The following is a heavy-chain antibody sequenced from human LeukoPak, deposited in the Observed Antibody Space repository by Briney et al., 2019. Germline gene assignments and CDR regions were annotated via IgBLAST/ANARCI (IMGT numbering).Heavy chain of an antibody. J-gene: IGHJ4*02. CDR3: ARGRRWFGEFHLDY. D-gene: IGHD3-10*01. CDR1: GGSISSSNYY. CDR2: IYYSGST. V-gene: IGHV4-39*01. Sequence: SETLSLTCTVSGGSISSSNYYWGWIRQPPGKGLEWIGSIYYSGSTYYNPSLKSRVTISVDTSKNQFSLKLSSVTAADTAVYYCARGRRWFGEFHLDYWGRGTLVTVSS.